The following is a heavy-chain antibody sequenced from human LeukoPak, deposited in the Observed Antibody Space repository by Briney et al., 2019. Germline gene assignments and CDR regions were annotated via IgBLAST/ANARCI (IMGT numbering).Heavy chain of an antibody. Sequence: ASVKVSCKVSGYTLSELSMHWVRQAPGQGLEWMGGFDPEDGEIIYAQKFQGRVTMTEDTSTDTAYMELSSLRSEDTAAYYCATDHRTQLYYYYGMDVWGQGTTVTVSS. CDR1: GYTLSELS. CDR2: FDPEDGEI. V-gene: IGHV1-24*01. J-gene: IGHJ6*02. D-gene: IGHD6-13*01. CDR3: ATDHRTQLYYYYGMDV.